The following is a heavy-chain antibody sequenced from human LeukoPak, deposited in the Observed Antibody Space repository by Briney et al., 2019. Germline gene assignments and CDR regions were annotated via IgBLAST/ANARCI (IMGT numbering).Heavy chain of an antibody. CDR3: ARLGGYDSSGYYRKNDY. CDR1: GYTFTSYD. Sequence: ASVKVSCKASGYTFTSYDINWVRQAPGQGLEWMGWMNPNSGNTGYAQKFQGRVTMTRNTSISTAYMELSSLRSEDTAVYYCARLGGYDSSGYYRKNDYWGQGTLVTVSS. V-gene: IGHV1-8*01. J-gene: IGHJ4*02. D-gene: IGHD3-22*01. CDR2: MNPNSGNT.